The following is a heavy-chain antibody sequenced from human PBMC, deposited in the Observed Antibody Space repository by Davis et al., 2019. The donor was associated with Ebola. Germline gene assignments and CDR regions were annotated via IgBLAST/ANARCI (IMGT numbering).Heavy chain of an antibody. D-gene: IGHD3-3*01. J-gene: IGHJ6*04. V-gene: IGHV1-8*01. CDR1: GYTFTSYD. CDR2: MNPNSGNT. CDR3: ARGGTIFGVLLTTYYGMDV. Sequence: ASVKVSCKASGYTFTSYDINWVRQAAGQGLEWMGWMNPNSGNTGYAQKFQGRVTMTRNTSISTAYMELSSLRSEDTAVYYCARGGTIFGVLLTTYYGMDVWGKGTTVTVSS.